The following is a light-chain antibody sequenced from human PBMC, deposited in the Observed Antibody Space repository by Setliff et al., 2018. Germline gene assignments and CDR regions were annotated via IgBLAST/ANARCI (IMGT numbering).Light chain of an antibody. V-gene: IGLV2-14*01. CDR1: SSDVGAYNY. CDR2: EVT. Sequence: QSALTQPASVSGSPGQSITISCTGTSSDVGAYNYVSWYQQHSGKAPKLVIYEVTNRPSGVSNRFSDSKSGNTASLTISGLQADDEADYYCSSYTNTRTAEVFGTGTKVTVL. J-gene: IGLJ1*01. CDR3: SSYTNTRTAEV.